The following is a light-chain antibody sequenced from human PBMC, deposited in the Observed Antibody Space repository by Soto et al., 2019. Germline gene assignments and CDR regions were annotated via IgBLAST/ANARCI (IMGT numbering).Light chain of an antibody. Sequence: QSALTQPASGTGFPGQSITISSTGTSSDVGGYNYVSWYQHHPGKAPKLIIYDVSNRPSGVSNRFSGSKSGNTASLTISGLQPEDEADYYCSSYTTSNTRQIVFGTGTKVTVL. CDR1: SSDVGGYNY. J-gene: IGLJ1*01. CDR2: DVS. V-gene: IGLV2-14*03. CDR3: SSYTTSNTRQIV.